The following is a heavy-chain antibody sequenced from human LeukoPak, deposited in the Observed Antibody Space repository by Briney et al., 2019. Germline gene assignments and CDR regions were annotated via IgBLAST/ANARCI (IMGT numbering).Heavy chain of an antibody. D-gene: IGHD4-17*01. CDR2: ISYDGSSK. CDR3: ARSYGDPTTNYYYGMDV. J-gene: IGHJ6*02. V-gene: IGHV3-30*04. Sequence: GGSLRLSCAASGFTFSSYAMHWVRQAPGKGLEWVAVISYDGSSKYYADSVKGRFTISRDNSKNTLYLQMNSLRAEDTAVYYCARSYGDPTTNYYYGMDVWGQGTTVTVSS. CDR1: GFTFSSYA.